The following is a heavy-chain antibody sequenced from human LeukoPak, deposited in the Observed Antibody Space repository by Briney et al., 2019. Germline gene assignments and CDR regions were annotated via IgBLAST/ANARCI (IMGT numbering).Heavy chain of an antibody. V-gene: IGHV4-39*07. D-gene: IGHD4-23*01. Sequence: AETLSLTCTVSGASYWGWVRQSPEMGLEWIGSIYSTGGTYYNPSLKSRLTMSLDTSKRQFSLKMTSMTAADTAVYYCASLRADGGNYPRFDYWGQGALVTVSA. CDR1: GASY. CDR2: IYSTGGT. J-gene: IGHJ4*02. CDR3: ASLRADGGNYPRFDY.